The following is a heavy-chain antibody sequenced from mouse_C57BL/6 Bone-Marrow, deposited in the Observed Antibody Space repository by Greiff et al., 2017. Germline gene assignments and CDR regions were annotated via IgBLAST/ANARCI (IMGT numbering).Heavy chain of an antibody. CDR1: GYTFTDYY. CDR3: ARRGFYYDYGGGYYYAMDY. Sequence: EVQLQQSGPVLVKPGASVKMSCKASGYTFTDYYMNWVKQSHGKSLEWIGVINPYNGGTSYNQKFKGKATFTVDKSSSTAYMELNSLTSEDSAVYYCARRGFYYDYGGGYYYAMDYWGQGTSVTVSS. D-gene: IGHD2-4*01. CDR2: INPYNGGT. V-gene: IGHV1-19*01. J-gene: IGHJ4*01.